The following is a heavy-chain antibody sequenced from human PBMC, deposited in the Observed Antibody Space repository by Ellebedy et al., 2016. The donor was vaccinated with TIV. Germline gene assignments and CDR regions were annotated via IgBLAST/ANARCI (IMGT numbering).Heavy chain of an antibody. V-gene: IGHV3-23*01. J-gene: IGHJ4*02. CDR1: GFAFTTCA. Sequence: GESLKISCAASGFAFTTCAMSWVRQAPGKGLEWVSAISGNGGHTHYADSVKGRFTISRDNSKNTLFLQMHSLRTEDTALYYCAREDNSPHDYWGQGTLVTVSS. D-gene: IGHD1-14*01. CDR3: AREDNSPHDY. CDR2: ISGNGGHT.